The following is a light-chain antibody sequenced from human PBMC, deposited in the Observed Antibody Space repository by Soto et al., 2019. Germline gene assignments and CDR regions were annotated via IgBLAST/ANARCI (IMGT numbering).Light chain of an antibody. CDR2: DAS. CDR3: QQRSNWPPLT. V-gene: IGKV3-11*01. J-gene: IGKJ4*01. Sequence: EIVLSQSPATLSLSPGERATVSCRASQSVSSYLAWYQQKPGQAPRLLISDASNRATGIPARFSGSGSGTDFTLTISSLEPEDFAVYYCQQRSNWPPLTFGGGTKVEIK. CDR1: QSVSSY.